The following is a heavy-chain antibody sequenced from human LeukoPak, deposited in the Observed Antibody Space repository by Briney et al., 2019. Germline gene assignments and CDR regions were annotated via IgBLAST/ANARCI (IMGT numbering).Heavy chain of an antibody. J-gene: IGHJ4*02. CDR3: ARGGPGYYDSSGYYYFDY. Sequence: SETLSLTCAVYGGSFSGYYWSWIRHPPGKGLEWIGEINHSGSTNYNPSLKSRVTISVDTSKNQFSLKLSSVTAADTAVYYCARGGPGYYDSSGYYYFDYWGQGTLVTVSS. D-gene: IGHD3-22*01. CDR1: GGSFSGYY. CDR2: INHSGST. V-gene: IGHV4-34*01.